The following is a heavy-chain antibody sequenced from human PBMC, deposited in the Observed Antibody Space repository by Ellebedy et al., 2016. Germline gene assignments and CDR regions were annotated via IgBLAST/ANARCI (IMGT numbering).Heavy chain of an antibody. CDR3: ARDVSLYSSSPSFDF. V-gene: IGHV4-61*08. J-gene: IGHJ4*02. CDR1: GGPVINAGAY. CDR2: IYHSGST. D-gene: IGHD3-22*01. Sequence: SETLSLXXSVTGGPVINAGAYWSWIRQPPGRGLEWIGYIYHSGSTKINPSLKSRVTMSVDTSKKEFSLRLSSVAAADTAVYFCARDVSLYSSSPSFDFWGQGMLVTVSS.